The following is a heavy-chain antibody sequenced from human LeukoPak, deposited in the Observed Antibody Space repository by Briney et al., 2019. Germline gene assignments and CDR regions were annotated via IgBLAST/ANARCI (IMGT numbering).Heavy chain of an antibody. V-gene: IGHV4-38-2*02. CDR3: ARVRIEMASDY. D-gene: IGHD5-24*01. CDR1: GYSISSGYY. Sequence: SETLSLTCTVSGYSISSGYYWGWIRQPPGKGLEWIGSIYHSGSTYYNPSLKSRVTISVDTSKNQFSLKLSSVTAADTAVYYCARVRIEMASDYWGQGTLVTVSS. CDR2: IYHSGST. J-gene: IGHJ4*02.